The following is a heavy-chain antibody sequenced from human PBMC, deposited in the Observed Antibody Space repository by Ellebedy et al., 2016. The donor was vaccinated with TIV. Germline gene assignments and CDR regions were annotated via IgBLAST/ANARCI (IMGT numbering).Heavy chain of an antibody. CDR1: GGSFSGYY. CDR2: INHSGST. V-gene: IGHV4-34*01. Sequence: MPSEILSLTCAVYGGSFSGYYWSWIRQPPGKGLEWIGEINHSGSTNYNPSLKSRVTISVDTSKNQFSLKLSSVTAADTAVYYCARGVIGENDYFDYWGQGTLVTVSS. CDR3: ARGVIGENDYFDY. D-gene: IGHD3-16*02. J-gene: IGHJ4*02.